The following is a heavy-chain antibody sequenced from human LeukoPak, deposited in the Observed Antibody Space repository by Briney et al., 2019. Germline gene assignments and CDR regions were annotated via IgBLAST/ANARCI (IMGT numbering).Heavy chain of an antibody. J-gene: IGHJ6*03. V-gene: IGHV1-46*01. CDR2: INPSGGST. CDR3: ATARDPATIYYYYMDV. CDR1: GYTFTSYY. D-gene: IGHD2-2*01. Sequence: ASVKVSCKASGYTFTSYYMHWVRQAPGRGLEWMGIINPSGGSTSYAQKFQGRVTMTRDMSTSTVYMELSSLRSEDTAVYYCATARDPATIYYYYMDVWGKGTTVTVSS.